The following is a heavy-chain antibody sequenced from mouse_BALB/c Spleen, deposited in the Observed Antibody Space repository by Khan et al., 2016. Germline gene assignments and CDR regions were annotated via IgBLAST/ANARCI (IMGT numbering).Heavy chain of an antibody. CDR2: ISYSGST. CDR1: GDSITSGF. D-gene: IGHD2-3*01. V-gene: IGHV3-8*02. CDR3: ARIYDDFYYAIDY. Sequence: EVQLQESGPSLVKPSQTLSLTCSVTGDSITSGFWNWIRKFPGNKLEYMGYISYSGSTYYNPHLKSRISITRDTSKNQYYLQLNSVTTEDTATYYCARIYDDFYYAIDYWGQGTSVNVSS. J-gene: IGHJ4*01.